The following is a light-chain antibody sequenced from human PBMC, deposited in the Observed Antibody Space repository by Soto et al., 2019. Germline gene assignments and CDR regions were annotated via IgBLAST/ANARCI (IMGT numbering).Light chain of an antibody. J-gene: IGKJ2*01. V-gene: IGKV3-20*01. CDR3: QQYSSLPHT. Sequence: SVLTQSPGTLSLSPGERATLSCRATQSVTNNYFAWYQQKPGQSPRLLIYGVSSRATDIPDRFSGSGSGTDLTLTISRLEPEDFVVYYCQQYSSLPHTFGQGTKLEVK. CDR2: GVS. CDR1: QSVTNNY.